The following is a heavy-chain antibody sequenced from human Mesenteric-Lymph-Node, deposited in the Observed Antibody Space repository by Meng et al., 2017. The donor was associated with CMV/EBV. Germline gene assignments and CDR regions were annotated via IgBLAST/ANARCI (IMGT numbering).Heavy chain of an antibody. J-gene: IGHJ4*02. CDR1: GFTFDDYT. V-gene: IGHV3-43*01. CDR2: ISWDGVST. CDR3: ARNRGSPYYFDY. D-gene: IGHD1-14*01. Sequence: GESLKISCAASGFTFDDYTMHWVRQGPGKGLEWVSLISWDGVSTYYAGSVKGRFTISRDNSKNTLYLQMNSLRAEDTAVYYCARNRGSPYYFDYWGQGTLVTVS.